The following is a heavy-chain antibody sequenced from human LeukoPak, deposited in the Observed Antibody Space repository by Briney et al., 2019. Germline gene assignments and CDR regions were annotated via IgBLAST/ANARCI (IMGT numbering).Heavy chain of an antibody. D-gene: IGHD4-23*01. J-gene: IGHJ5*02. CDR2: IYPGDSDT. CDR3: ARVGDTVVTDRFENWFDP. Sequence: GESLKISCKGSGYSFTSYWIGWVRQMPGKGLEWMGIIYPGDSDTRYSPSFQGQVTISADKSISTAYLQWSSLKASDTAMYYCARVGDTVVTDRFENWFDPWGQGTLVTVSS. V-gene: IGHV5-51*01. CDR1: GYSFTSYW.